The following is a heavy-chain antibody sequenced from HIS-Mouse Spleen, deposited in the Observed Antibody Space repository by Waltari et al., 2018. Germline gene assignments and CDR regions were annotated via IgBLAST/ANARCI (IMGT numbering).Heavy chain of an antibody. CDR3: AKGGLMVYAIGDY. D-gene: IGHD2-8*01. CDR1: GFTFSSYG. Sequence: QVQLVESGGGLFRPGRTLGHSCAECGFTFSSYGMHWVRQAPGKGLEGVAVIWYDGSNKYYADSVKGRFTISRDNSKNTLYLQMNSLRAEDTAVYYCAKGGLMVYAIGDYWGQGTLVTVSS. V-gene: IGHV3-33*06. CDR2: IWYDGSNK. J-gene: IGHJ4*02.